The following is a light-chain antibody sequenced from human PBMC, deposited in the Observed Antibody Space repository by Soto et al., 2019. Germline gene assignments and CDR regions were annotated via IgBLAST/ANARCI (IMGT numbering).Light chain of an antibody. CDR1: SSNIGNNY. J-gene: IGLJ3*02. Sequence: QPVVTQPPSVSAAPGQKVTISCSGSSSNIGNNYVSWFLHLPGTAPKLLIYENTLRPSGIPDRFSGSKSGTSAALGITGLQTGDEADYYCATWDGTLSAGVFGGGTKLTVL. CDR3: ATWDGTLSAGV. CDR2: ENT. V-gene: IGLV1-51*02.